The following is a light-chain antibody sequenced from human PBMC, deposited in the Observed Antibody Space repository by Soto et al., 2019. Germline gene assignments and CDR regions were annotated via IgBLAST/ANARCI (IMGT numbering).Light chain of an antibody. CDR2: GAS. CDR1: QSVSSK. V-gene: IGKV3-15*01. CDR3: QHYSTWLWT. J-gene: IGKJ1*01. Sequence: EIVMTQSPATLSVSPGERATLSCRASQSVSSKLAWYQQKPGQGPRLLIYGASTRATGIPARFSGSGSGTALTLTIRSLQSEDFAVYYCQHYSTWLWTFGQGTKVEIK.